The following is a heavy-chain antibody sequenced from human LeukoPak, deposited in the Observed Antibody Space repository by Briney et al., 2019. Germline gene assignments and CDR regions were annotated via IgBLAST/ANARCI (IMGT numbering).Heavy chain of an antibody. V-gene: IGHV1-69*13. J-gene: IGHJ6*03. D-gene: IGHD3-3*01. CDR3: ARDGTYYDFWSGPPDYYYMDV. CDR2: IIPIFGTA. CDR1: GGTFSSYA. Sequence: EASVKVSCKASGGTFSSYAISWVRQAPGQGLEWMGGIIPIFGTANYAQKFQGRVTITADESTSTAYMELSSLRSEDTAVYYCARDGTYYDFWSGPPDYYYMDVWGKGTTVTVSS.